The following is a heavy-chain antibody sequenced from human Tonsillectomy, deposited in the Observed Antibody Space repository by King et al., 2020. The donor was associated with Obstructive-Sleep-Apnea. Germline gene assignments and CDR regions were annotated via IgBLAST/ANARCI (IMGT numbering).Heavy chain of an antibody. Sequence: VQLVESGGGVVQPGRSLRLSCAASGFAFTSYGMHWVRQAPGKGLEWVAVISYDGSNKNYADSVKCRFTIARDNSKNTLSLHMNSLRFEDTAVYYFAKDRGFGEKPTLFDYWGQGTLVTVSS. J-gene: IGHJ4*02. CDR1: GFAFTSYG. CDR3: AKDRGFGEKPTLFDY. D-gene: IGHD3-10*01. V-gene: IGHV3-30*18. CDR2: ISYDGSNK.